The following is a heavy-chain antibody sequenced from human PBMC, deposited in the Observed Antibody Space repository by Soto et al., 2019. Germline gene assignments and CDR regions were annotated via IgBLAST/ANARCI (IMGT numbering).Heavy chain of an antibody. CDR1: GGTFSSYA. V-gene: IGHV1-69*06. CDR3: TTLSYLYYDGMDV. J-gene: IGHJ6*02. Sequence: SVKVSCKASGGTFSSYAISWVRQAPGQGLEWMGGIIPIFGTANYAQKFQGRVTITADKSTSTAYMELSSLKPDDTAVYYCTTLSYLYYDGMDVWGQGTTVTVSS. CDR2: IIPIFGTA. D-gene: IGHD2-2*01.